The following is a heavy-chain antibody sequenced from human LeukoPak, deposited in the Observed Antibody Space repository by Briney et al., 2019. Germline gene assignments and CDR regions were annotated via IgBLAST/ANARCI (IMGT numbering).Heavy chain of an antibody. CDR2: IRYDGSNK. J-gene: IGHJ4*02. Sequence: GGSLRLSCAASGFTFSSYGMHWVRQAPGKGLEWVAFIRYDGSNKYYADSVKGRFTISRDNSKNTLYLQMNGLRAEDTAVYYCAKDRIGVAVAGYYFDYWGQGTLVTVSS. CDR3: AKDRIGVAVAGYYFDY. CDR1: GFTFSSYG. D-gene: IGHD6-19*01. V-gene: IGHV3-30*02.